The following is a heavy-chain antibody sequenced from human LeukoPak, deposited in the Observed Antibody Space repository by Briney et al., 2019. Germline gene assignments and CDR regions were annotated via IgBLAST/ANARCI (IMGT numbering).Heavy chain of an antibody. CDR1: GITFSSYS. D-gene: IGHD5-12*01. Sequence: GGSLRLSCGASGITFSSYSMNWVRQAPGKGLEWVSYISSSGSTKYYADSVKGRFTISRDNSKNTLYLQLNSLRPEDTAVYYCARDQLAYSGYDTLFDYWGQGTLVTVSS. V-gene: IGHV3-48*01. J-gene: IGHJ4*02. CDR2: ISSSGSTK. CDR3: ARDQLAYSGYDTLFDY.